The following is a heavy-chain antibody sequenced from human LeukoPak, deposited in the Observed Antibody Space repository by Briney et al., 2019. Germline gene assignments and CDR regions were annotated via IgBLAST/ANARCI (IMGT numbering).Heavy chain of an antibody. CDR2: SKNKANSYTT. CDR3: TRRVFGGNCYYDF. J-gene: IGHJ4*02. Sequence: AGGSLRLSCAASGFTFSDHYMDWVRQAPGKGLEWVGRSKNKANSYTTDYAASVKGRFTISRDDSKNSLFLQMSSLKTEDTAVYYCTRRVFGGNCYYDFWGQGTLVTVSS. D-gene: IGHD4-23*01. CDR1: GFTFSDHY. V-gene: IGHV3-72*01.